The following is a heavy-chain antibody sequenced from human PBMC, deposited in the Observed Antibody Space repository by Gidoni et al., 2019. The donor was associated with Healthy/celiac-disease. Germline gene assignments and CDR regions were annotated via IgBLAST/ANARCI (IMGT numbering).Heavy chain of an antibody. D-gene: IGHD3-9*01. J-gene: IGHJ4*02. CDR1: GFTFSNAW. Sequence: EVQLVESGGGLVTPGGSLRLSCAASGFTFSNAWMSWVRQAPGKGLEWVGRIKSKTDGGTTDYAAPVKGRFTISRDDSKNTLYLQMNSLKTEDTAVYYCTTGPDILTGYYKGYWGQGTLVTVSS. CDR3: TTGPDILTGYYKGY. CDR2: IKSKTDGGTT. V-gene: IGHV3-15*01.